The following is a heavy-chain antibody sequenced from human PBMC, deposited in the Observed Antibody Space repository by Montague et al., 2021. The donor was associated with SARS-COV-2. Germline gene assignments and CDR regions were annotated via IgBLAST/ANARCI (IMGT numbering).Heavy chain of an antibody. V-gene: IGHV4-4*02. CDR1: GGSISSSNW. D-gene: IGHD2-21*01. J-gene: IGHJ5*02. CDR3: AREGFVVRGWFDP. Sequence: SETLSLTCAVSGGSISSSNWWSWVRQPPGKGLGWFGEIYHSGSTTYNPSLKSRVTISVDKSKNQFSLKLSSVTAADTAVYYCAREGFVVRGWFDPWGQGTLVTVSS. CDR2: IYHSGST.